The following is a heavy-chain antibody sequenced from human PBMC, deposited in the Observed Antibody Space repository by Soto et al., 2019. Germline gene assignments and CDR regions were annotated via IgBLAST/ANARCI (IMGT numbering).Heavy chain of an antibody. Sequence: GGSLRLSCAASGFTFSSYAMSWVRQAPGKGLEWVSAISGSGGSTYYADSVKGRFTISRDNSKNTLYLQMNSLRAEDTAVYYCAPGEFGYSSSSGTHYFDYWGQGTLVTVSS. J-gene: IGHJ4*02. D-gene: IGHD6-6*01. V-gene: IGHV3-23*01. CDR3: APGEFGYSSSSGTHYFDY. CDR1: GFTFSSYA. CDR2: ISGSGGST.